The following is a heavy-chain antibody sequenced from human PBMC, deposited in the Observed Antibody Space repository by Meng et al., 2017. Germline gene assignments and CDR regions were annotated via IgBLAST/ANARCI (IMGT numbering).Heavy chain of an antibody. CDR2: ISAYNGNT. CDR1: GYTFTSYG. J-gene: IGHJ6*02. V-gene: IGHV1-18*01. Sequence: GESLKISCKASGYTFTSYGISWVRQAPGQGLEWMGWISAYNGNTNYAQKLQGRVTMTTDTSTSTAYMELRSLRSDDTAVYYCARTKGWDCSSTSCERLYYYYYYGMDVWGQGTTVTVSS. CDR3: ARTKGWDCSSTSCERLYYYYYYGMDV. D-gene: IGHD2-2*01.